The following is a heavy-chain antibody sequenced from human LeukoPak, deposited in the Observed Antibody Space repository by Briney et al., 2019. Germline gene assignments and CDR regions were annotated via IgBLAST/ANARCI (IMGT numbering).Heavy chain of an antibody. CDR1: GYTFTSYG. J-gene: IGHJ6*03. D-gene: IGHD3-3*01. V-gene: IGHV1-18*01. CDR2: ISAYNGNT. CDR3: AREGGYYDFWSGYYSYYYYMDV. Sequence: VASVKVFCKASGYTFTSYGISWVRQAPGQGLEWMGWISAYNGNTNYAQKLQGRVTMTTDTSTSTAYMELRSLRSDDTAVYYCAREGGYYDFWSGYYSYYYYMDVWGKGTTVTVPS.